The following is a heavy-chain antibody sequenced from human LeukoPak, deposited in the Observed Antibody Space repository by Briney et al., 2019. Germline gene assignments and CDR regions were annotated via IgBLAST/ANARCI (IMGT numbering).Heavy chain of an antibody. J-gene: IGHJ4*02. CDR1: GFTFSSYG. CDR3: TTGTMIVVIH. Sequence: GGSLRLSCAASGFTFSSYGMHWVRQAPGKGLEWVAAIWYDGSNKNYADSVKGRFTISRDNSKNTLYLQMNSLRAEDTAVYYCTTGTMIVVIHWGQGTLVTVSS. V-gene: IGHV3-33*01. CDR2: IWYDGSNK. D-gene: IGHD3-22*01.